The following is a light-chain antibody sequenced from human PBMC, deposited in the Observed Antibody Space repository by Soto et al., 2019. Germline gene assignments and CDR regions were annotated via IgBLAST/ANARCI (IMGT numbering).Light chain of an antibody. V-gene: IGKV3-11*01. CDR2: GAS. J-gene: IGKJ1*01. Sequence: EIVMTQSPATLSLSPGERATLSCRASQSVSSYLAWYQQKPGQPPRLLIYGASSRATGIPARFSGSESGTDFTLTISGLKPEDLAVYYCQQRSDWPLTFGQGTRLDI. CDR3: QQRSDWPLT. CDR1: QSVSSY.